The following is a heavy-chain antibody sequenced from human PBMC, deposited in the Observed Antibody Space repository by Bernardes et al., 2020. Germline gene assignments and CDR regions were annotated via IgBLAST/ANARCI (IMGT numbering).Heavy chain of an antibody. CDR2: IYSGGST. V-gene: IGHV3-53*01. CDR1: GFTVSSNY. CDR3: ARGGSPYYYDSSGYYYVPSYFDY. D-gene: IGHD3-22*01. J-gene: IGHJ4*02. Sequence: GGSLRLSRAASGFTVSSNYMSWVRQAPGKGLEWVSVIYSGGSTYYADSVKGRFTISRDNSKNTLYLQMNSLRAEDTAVYYCARGGSPYYYDSSGYYYVPSYFDYWGQGTLVTVSS.